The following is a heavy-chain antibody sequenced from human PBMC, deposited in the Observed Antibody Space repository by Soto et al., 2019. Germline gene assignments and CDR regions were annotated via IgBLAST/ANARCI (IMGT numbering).Heavy chain of an antibody. D-gene: IGHD5-12*01. Sequence: PGGSLRLSCAASGFTFSSYGMHWVRQAPGKGLEWVAVISYDGSNKYYADTVKGRFTISRDNSKNTLYLQMNSLRAEDTAVYYCAKDKAKLEELSWLRGDYFDYWGQGTLVTVSS. J-gene: IGHJ4*02. CDR2: ISYDGSNK. V-gene: IGHV3-30*18. CDR1: GFTFSSYG. CDR3: AKDKAKLEELSWLRGDYFDY.